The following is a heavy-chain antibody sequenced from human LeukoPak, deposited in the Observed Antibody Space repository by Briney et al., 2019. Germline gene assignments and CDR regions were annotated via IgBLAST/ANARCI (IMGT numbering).Heavy chain of an antibody. D-gene: IGHD3-10*01. CDR2: ISSSSSYI. CDR1: GFTFSSYS. CDR3: AREDKVYYYGSSY. Sequence: PGGSLRLSCAASGFTFSSYSMNWVRQAPGKGLEWVSSISSSSSYIYYADSVKGRFTISRDNVKNSLYLQMNSLRAEDTAVYYCAREDKVYYYGSSYWGQGTLVTVSS. V-gene: IGHV3-21*01. J-gene: IGHJ4*02.